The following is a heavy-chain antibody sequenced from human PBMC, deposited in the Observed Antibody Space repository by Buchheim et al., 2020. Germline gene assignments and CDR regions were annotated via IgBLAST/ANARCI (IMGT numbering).Heavy chain of an antibody. J-gene: IGHJ6*02. Sequence: QVQLQESGPGLVKPSQTLSLTCTVSGGSISSGDYYWSWIRQPPGNGLEWIGYIFGARQPFCNPSLDSRLSLSLDTSTYHFSLRLSSVTAADTAVYYCTRVQLWSGYSMDVWGQGTT. D-gene: IGHD3-10*01. CDR1: GGSISSGDYY. CDR2: IFGARQP. V-gene: IGHV4-30-4*01. CDR3: TRVQLWSGYSMDV.